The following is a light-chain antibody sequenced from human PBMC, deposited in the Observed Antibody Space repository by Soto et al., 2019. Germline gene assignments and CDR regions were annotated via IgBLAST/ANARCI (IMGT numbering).Light chain of an antibody. CDR2: KAS. CDR3: QQYNSYSGT. CDR1: QSISSW. Sequence: DIQMTQSPSTLSASVGDRVTITCRASQSISSWLAWYQQKPGKAPKLLIYKASSLESGVLSRFSGSRSGTECTLTISRLQPDDFATYYCQQYNSYSGTFGQGTKVEIK. J-gene: IGKJ1*01. V-gene: IGKV1-5*03.